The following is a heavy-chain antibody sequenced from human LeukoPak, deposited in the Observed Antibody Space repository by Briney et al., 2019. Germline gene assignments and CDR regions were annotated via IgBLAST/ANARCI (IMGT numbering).Heavy chain of an antibody. D-gene: IGHD6-19*01. CDR2: INGDESRT. CDR3: VRSVAVTFDP. Sequence: PGGSLRLSCAASGFTFSNYWMHWVRQAPGKGLVWVSCINGDESRTKYADSVKGRFTISRDNARNTLFLQMNSLRAEDTAVYYCVRSVAVTFDPWGQGTLVIVSS. V-gene: IGHV3-74*03. J-gene: IGHJ5*02. CDR1: GFTFSNYW.